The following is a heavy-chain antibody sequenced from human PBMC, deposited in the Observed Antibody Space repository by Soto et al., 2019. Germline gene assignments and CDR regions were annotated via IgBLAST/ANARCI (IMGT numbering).Heavy chain of an antibody. J-gene: IGHJ4*02. CDR2: INPNSGGT. Sequence: ASVKVSCKASGYTFTGYYMHWVRQAPGQGLEWMGWINPNSGGTNYAQKFQGRVTMTRDTSISTAYMELSRLISDDTAVYYCARECSGGSCWFDYWGQGTLVTVSS. CDR1: GYTFTGYY. CDR3: ARECSGGSCWFDY. V-gene: IGHV1-2*02. D-gene: IGHD2-15*01.